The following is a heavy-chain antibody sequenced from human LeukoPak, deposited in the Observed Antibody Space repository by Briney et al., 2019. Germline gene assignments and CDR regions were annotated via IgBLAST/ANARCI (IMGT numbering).Heavy chain of an antibody. CDR1: GLTFSAYI. Sequence: GGSLRLSCAGSGLTFSAYIMNWVRQAPGKGLEWVSSISSNSYNIYYADSVRGRFTISRDNAKNSLFLQMNSLRVEDTAVYYCARWLVGALKPGAFDVWGQGTAVTVSS. CDR3: ARWLVGALKPGAFDV. V-gene: IGHV3-21*01. J-gene: IGHJ3*01. CDR2: ISSNSYNI. D-gene: IGHD1-26*01.